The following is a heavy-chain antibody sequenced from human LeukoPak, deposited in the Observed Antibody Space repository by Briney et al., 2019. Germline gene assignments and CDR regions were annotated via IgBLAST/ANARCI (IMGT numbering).Heavy chain of an antibody. J-gene: IGHJ4*02. CDR3: ARHEGSVLFAFDY. CDR2: IYYSGST. CDR1: GGSISSYY. Sequence: SETLSLTCTVSGGSISSYYWSWIRQPPGKGLEWIGTIYYSGSTHYNPSLKSRVTISVDTPKNQFSLKLSSVTAADTAVYYCARHEGSVLFAFDYWGQGALVTVSS. V-gene: IGHV4-59*08. D-gene: IGHD3-3*01.